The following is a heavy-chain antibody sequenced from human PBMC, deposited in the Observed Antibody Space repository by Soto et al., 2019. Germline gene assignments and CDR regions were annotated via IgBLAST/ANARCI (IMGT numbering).Heavy chain of an antibody. D-gene: IGHD2-2*01. CDR1: GDSISGGASF. V-gene: IGHV4-31*03. CDR3: AKLSCTISTCYFPGWFDP. J-gene: IGHJ5*02. Sequence: PPETLCLTYTVSGDSISGGASFLSRIRQPPGKGLEWIANVYYSANSYYNPSVKSRLTISVDTTKNQFSLQLKSMTAADTAVYYCAKLSCTISTCYFPGWFDPWGQGTLATVS. CDR2: VYYSANS.